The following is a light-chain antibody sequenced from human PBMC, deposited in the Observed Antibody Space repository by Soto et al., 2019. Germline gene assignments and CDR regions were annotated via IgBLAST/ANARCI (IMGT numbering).Light chain of an antibody. Sequence: DIQMTQSPSTLSASVGDRVTITCRASQSISSWLAWYQQKPGKAPKLLIYDASSLESGVPSRCSGSGSGTEFTLTSSSLQPDDFASYYCQQYNSQWTFGQGTKVEIK. V-gene: IGKV1-5*01. J-gene: IGKJ1*01. CDR3: QQYNSQWT. CDR1: QSISSW. CDR2: DAS.